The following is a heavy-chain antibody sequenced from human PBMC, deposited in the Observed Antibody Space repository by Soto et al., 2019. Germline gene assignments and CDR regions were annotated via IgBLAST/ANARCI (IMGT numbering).Heavy chain of an antibody. CDR1: GFAFSSYA. Sequence: GGSLRLSCAASGFAFSSYAMSWVRQAPGKGLEWVSAISGSGGSTYYADSVKGRFTISRDNSKNTLYLQMNSLRAEDTAVYYCAKAGAYCSSTSCSAPFDYWGQGTLVTVSS. D-gene: IGHD2-2*01. V-gene: IGHV3-23*01. CDR2: ISGSGGST. CDR3: AKAGAYCSSTSCSAPFDY. J-gene: IGHJ4*02.